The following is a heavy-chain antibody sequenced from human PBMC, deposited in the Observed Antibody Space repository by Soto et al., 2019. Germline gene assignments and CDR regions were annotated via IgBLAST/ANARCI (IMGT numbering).Heavy chain of an antibody. Sequence: ASVKVSCKVSGYTLTELSMHWVRQAPGKGLEWMGGFDPEDGETIYAQKFQGRVTMTEDTSTDTAYMELSSLRSEDTAVYYCATGVWLRLGRRDSAFDIWGQGTMVTVSS. CDR2: FDPEDGET. V-gene: IGHV1-24*01. CDR1: GYTLTELS. D-gene: IGHD5-12*01. CDR3: ATGVWLRLGRRDSAFDI. J-gene: IGHJ3*02.